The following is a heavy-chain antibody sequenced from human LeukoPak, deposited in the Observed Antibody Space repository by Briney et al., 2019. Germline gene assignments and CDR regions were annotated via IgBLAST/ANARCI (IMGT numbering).Heavy chain of an antibody. V-gene: IGHV1-69*04. CDR1: GGTFSSYA. J-gene: IGHJ4*02. D-gene: IGHD3-22*01. Sequence: GSSVKVSCKASGGTFSSYAISWVRQAPGQGLEWMGRIIPILGIANYAQKFQGRVTITADKSTSTACMELSSLRSEDTAVYYCAREEIYYYDSSGPLDYWGQGTLVTVSS. CDR3: AREEIYYYDSSGPLDY. CDR2: IIPILGIA.